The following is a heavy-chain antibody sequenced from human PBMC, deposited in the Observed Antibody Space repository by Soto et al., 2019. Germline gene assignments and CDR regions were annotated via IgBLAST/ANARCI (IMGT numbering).Heavy chain of an antibody. CDR3: ARIVRGVAYGHFDY. D-gene: IGHD3-16*01. Sequence: GESLKISCKASGYIFTNYWISWVRQMPGKGPEWMGIIYPGDFNIRYSPSFQGQVTISADKSSSTAYLQWSSLKVSDTAMYLCARIVRGVAYGHFDYWGQVSLVTVSS. CDR1: GYIFTNYW. V-gene: IGHV5-51*01. CDR2: IYPGDFNI. J-gene: IGHJ4*02.